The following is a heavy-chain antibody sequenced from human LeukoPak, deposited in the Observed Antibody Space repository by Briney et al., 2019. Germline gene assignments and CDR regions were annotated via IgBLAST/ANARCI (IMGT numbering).Heavy chain of an antibody. J-gene: IGHJ4*02. Sequence: ASVKVSCKASGNTFTNYYMHWVRQAPGQGLEWMGIINPSGGSTSYAQKFRGRVTMTRDTSTTTVYMELSSLRSEDTAVYYCAIGLQLFGYWGQGTLVTVSS. D-gene: IGHD5-24*01. CDR3: AIGLQLFGY. CDR1: GNTFTNYY. CDR2: INPSGGST. V-gene: IGHV1-46*03.